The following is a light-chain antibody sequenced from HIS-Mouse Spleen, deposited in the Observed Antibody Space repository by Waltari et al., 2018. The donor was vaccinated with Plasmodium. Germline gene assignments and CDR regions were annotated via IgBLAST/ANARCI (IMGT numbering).Light chain of an antibody. CDR1: SRDVGSYNL. J-gene: IGLJ3*02. Sequence: QSALTQPASVSGSPGQSITISCTGTSRDVGSYNLVSWYQQPPGKAPKLMIYEGSKRPSGVSNRFSGSKSGNTASLTISGLQAEDEADYYCCSYAGSSTFVFGGGTKLTVL. V-gene: IGLV2-23*03. CDR2: EGS. CDR3: CSYAGSSTFV.